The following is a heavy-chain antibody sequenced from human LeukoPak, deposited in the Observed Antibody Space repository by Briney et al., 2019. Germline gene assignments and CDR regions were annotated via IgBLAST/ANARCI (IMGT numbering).Heavy chain of an antibody. D-gene: IGHD3-10*01. CDR1: GGSISSSSYY. J-gene: IGHJ4*02. Sequence: SETLSLTCTVSGGSISSSSYYWGWIRQPPGKGLEWIGSIYYSGSTYYNPSLKSRVTISVDTSKNQFSLKLSSVTAADTAVYYCTRANGYGLIDYWGQGTLVTVSS. V-gene: IGHV4-39*01. CDR2: IYYSGST. CDR3: TRANGYGLIDY.